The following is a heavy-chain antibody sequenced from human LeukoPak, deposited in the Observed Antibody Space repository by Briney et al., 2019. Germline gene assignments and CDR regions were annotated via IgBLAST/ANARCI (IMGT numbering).Heavy chain of an antibody. Sequence: GGSLRLSCAGSGFTFSSYAMTWVRQAPGKGLEWVGRIKSKTDGWTTDYAATVTGRITISRDDSKDTLELQMNSLNTEDTAVYYCTTSSPYSGSLLDNWGQGTLVTVSS. D-gene: IGHD1-26*01. CDR1: GFTFSSYA. J-gene: IGHJ4*02. V-gene: IGHV3-15*01. CDR2: IKSKTDGWTT. CDR3: TTSSPYSGSLLDN.